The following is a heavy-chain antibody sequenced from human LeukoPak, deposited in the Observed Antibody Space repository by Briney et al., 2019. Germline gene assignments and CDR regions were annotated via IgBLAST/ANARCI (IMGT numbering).Heavy chain of an antibody. CDR2: IYHSGST. Sequence: SETLSLTCAVSGGSISSGGYSWSWIRQPPGKGLEWIGYIYHSGSTYYNPSLKSRVSISVDRSENQFSLKLSSVTAADTAVYYCARGYGSGSRRLTAFDIWGQGTMVTVSS. J-gene: IGHJ3*02. V-gene: IGHV4-30-2*01. CDR3: ARGYGSGSRRLTAFDI. D-gene: IGHD3-10*01. CDR1: GGSISSGGYS.